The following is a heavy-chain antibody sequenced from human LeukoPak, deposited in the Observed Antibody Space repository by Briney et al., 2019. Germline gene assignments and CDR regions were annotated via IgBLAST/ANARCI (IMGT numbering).Heavy chain of an antibody. J-gene: IGHJ3*02. Sequence: PGGSLRLSCAASGFTFSSYAMHWVRQAPGKGLEWVAVISYDGSNKYYADSVKGRFTISRDNFKNTLYLQMNSLRAEDTAVYYCARAQDSSSWFDAFDIWGQGTMVTVSS. CDR1: GFTFSSYA. V-gene: IGHV3-30-3*01. CDR3: ARAQDSSSWFDAFDI. CDR2: ISYDGSNK. D-gene: IGHD6-13*01.